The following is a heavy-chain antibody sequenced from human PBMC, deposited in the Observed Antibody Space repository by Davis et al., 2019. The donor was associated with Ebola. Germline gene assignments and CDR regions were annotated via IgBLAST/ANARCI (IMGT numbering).Heavy chain of an antibody. J-gene: IGHJ4*02. CDR3: VRGVGYSSSAISYYFDY. D-gene: IGHD6-13*01. V-gene: IGHV3-11*04. CDR2: ISSSGSTI. CDR1: GFTFSDYY. Sequence: GESLKISCAASGFTFSDYYMSWIRQAPGKGLEWVSYISSSGSTIYYADSVKGRFTISRDNAKNSLYLQMNSLRAEDTAVYYCVRGVGYSSSAISYYFDYWGQGTLVTVSS.